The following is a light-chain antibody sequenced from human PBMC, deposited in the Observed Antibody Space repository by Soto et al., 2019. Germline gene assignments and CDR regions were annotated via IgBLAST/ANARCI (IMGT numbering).Light chain of an antibody. Sequence: QSALTQPASVSGSPGQSITISCTGTSSDVGGYAYVSWYQQHPGKAPKLMVYEVSNRPSGISNRFSGSKSGNTASLTISGLQAEDEADYYCSSFTISSTWVFGGGTQLTVL. J-gene: IGLJ3*02. CDR2: EVS. CDR1: SSDVGGYAY. CDR3: SSFTISSTWV. V-gene: IGLV2-14*01.